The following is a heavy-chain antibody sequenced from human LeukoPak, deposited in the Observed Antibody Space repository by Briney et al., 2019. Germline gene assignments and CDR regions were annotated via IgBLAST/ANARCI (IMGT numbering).Heavy chain of an antibody. D-gene: IGHD3-9*01. CDR1: GFTFSSYS. CDR3: ARDLRGSALRYFDWLSQGDY. V-gene: IGHV3-21*01. CDR2: ISSSSSYI. Sequence: GGSLRLSCAASGFTFSSYSMNWVRQAPGKGLEWVSSISSSSSYIYYADSVKGRFTISRDNAKNSLYLQMNSLRAEDTAVYYCARDLRGSALRYFDWLSQGDYWGQGTLVTVSS. J-gene: IGHJ4*02.